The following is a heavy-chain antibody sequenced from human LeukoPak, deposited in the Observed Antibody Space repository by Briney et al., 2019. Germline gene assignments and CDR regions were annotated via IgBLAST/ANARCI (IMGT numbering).Heavy chain of an antibody. CDR3: AGYSSSWSSFDH. D-gene: IGHD6-13*01. V-gene: IGHV3-30-3*01. CDR1: GFTFSSNA. Sequence: GGSLRLSCSASGFTFSSNAMHWVRQAPGKGLEWVAVISYDGSKTYYADSVKDRFTISRDNSKSTLYLQTNSLRAEDTALYYCAGYSSSWSSFDHWGQGTLVTVSS. CDR2: ISYDGSKT. J-gene: IGHJ4*02.